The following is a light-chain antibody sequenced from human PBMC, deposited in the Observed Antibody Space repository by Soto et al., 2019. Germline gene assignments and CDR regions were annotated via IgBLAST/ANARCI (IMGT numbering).Light chain of an antibody. Sequence: EIVLTQSPATLSLSPGERATLSSRASQSIRNYLAWYQQKPGQSPRLLIYDASNRATEVPARFSGSGAGTECTRSISSLEPEDFAVDVCQQRSNWPLTFGPGTKVDIK. CDR2: DAS. CDR1: QSIRNY. V-gene: IGKV3-11*01. CDR3: QQRSNWPLT. J-gene: IGKJ3*01.